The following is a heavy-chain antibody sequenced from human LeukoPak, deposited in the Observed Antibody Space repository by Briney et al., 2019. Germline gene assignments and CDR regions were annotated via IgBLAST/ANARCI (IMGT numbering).Heavy chain of an antibody. CDR2: IYSSGNT. Sequence: SETLSLTCTVSDGSISSYYWSWIRQPAGKGLEWIGCIYSSGNTNYNPSLKSRVTISVDTSKNQFSLKLSSVTAADTAVYYCARWGSSSVRGFDYWGQGTLVTVSS. V-gene: IGHV4-4*07. CDR3: ARWGSSSVRGFDY. J-gene: IGHJ4*02. D-gene: IGHD6-6*01. CDR1: DGSISSYY.